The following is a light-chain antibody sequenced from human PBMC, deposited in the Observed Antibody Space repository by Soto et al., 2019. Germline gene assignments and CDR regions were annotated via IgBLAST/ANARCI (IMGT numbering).Light chain of an antibody. CDR1: QSVRGN. CDR3: QQYNNWPFIT. CDR2: GAS. J-gene: IGKJ5*01. V-gene: IGKV3-15*01. Sequence: EIVLTQFPGTLSLSPGERATLACRSSQSVRGNLAWYQQKPGQSPRLLIYGASSRATGIPARFSGSGSGTEFTLTISSLQSEDFAVYYCQQYNNWPFITFGQGTRLEIK.